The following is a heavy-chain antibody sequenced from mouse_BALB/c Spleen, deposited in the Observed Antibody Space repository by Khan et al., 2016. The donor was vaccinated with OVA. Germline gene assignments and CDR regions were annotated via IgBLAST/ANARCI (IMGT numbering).Heavy chain of an antibody. CDR2: IYPGNSDT. CDR1: GYSFTSYL. CDR3: TRGGFSSFAY. D-gene: IGHD1-3*01. J-gene: IGHJ3*01. V-gene: IGHV1-5*01. Sequence: EVELVESGTVLARPGVSVKMSCKASGYSFTSYLIHWVKQRPGQGLEWIGDIYPGNSDTRYNQKFKDKAKLTSDTSASTAYMELSSLTNEDSAVYYCTRGGFSSFAYWGQGTLVTVSA.